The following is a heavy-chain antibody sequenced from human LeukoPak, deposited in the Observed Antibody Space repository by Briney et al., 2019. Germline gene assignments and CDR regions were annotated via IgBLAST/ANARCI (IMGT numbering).Heavy chain of an antibody. CDR3: AGVGGELDYYGMDV. Sequence: PSETLSLTCTVSGGSISSGGYYWSWIRQPPGKGLEWIGYIYHSGSTYYNPSLKSRVTISVDRSKNQFSLKLSSVTAADTAVYYCAGVGGELDYYGMDVWGQGTTVTVSS. J-gene: IGHJ6*02. D-gene: IGHD2-21*01. V-gene: IGHV4-30-2*01. CDR1: GGSISSGGYY. CDR2: IYHSGST.